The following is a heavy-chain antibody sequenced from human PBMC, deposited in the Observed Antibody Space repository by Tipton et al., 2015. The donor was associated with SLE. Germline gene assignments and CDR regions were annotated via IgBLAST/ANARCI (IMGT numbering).Heavy chain of an antibody. CDR2: IHYTVST. CDR3: ARGVHILTGYSSWDAFDI. D-gene: IGHD3-9*01. Sequence: TLSLTCTVSGVSVSSNPHYCGWIRQPPGKGLEWIGDIHYTVSTNYNPSLNSRVTISVDTSKHQVSLKLSSVTAADTAVYYCARGVHILTGYSSWDAFDICGQGTMV. J-gene: IGHJ3*02. CDR1: GVSVSSNPHY. V-gene: IGHV4-61*01.